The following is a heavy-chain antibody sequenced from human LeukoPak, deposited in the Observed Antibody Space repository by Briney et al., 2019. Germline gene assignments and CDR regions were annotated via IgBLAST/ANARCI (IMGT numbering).Heavy chain of an antibody. J-gene: IGHJ4*02. D-gene: IGHD1-26*01. V-gene: IGHV3-23*01. Sequence: GGSLRLSCAASGFTFSSYGMSWVRQAPGKGLEWVSAISGSGGSTYYADSVKGRFTISRDNSKNTLYLQMNSLRAEDTAVYYCAKANEWELHDGYFDYWGQGTLVTVSS. CDR2: ISGSGGST. CDR3: AKANEWELHDGYFDY. CDR1: GFTFSSYG.